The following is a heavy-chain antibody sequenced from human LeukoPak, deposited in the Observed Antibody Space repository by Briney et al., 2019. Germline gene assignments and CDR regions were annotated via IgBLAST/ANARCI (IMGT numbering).Heavy chain of an antibody. D-gene: IGHD3-3*01. V-gene: IGHV3-64*02. Sequence: GGSLRLSCAASGLTFSSHAMHWIRQAPGKGLEYVSAIVSNGGNTYYAESVRGRFTISRDNSKNTEYLQMGSLRPEDTGVYYCARGGYYAATDVWGQGALVTVSS. CDR3: ARGGYYAATDV. CDR2: IVSNGGNT. J-gene: IGHJ4*02. CDR1: GLTFSSHA.